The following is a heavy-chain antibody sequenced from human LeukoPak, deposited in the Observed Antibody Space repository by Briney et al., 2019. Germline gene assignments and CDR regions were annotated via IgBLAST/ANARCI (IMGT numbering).Heavy chain of an antibody. J-gene: IGHJ3*02. Sequence: GGSLRLSCAASGFTFDDYGMSWVRQAPGKGLEWVSGIIWNGGSTGYADSVKGRFTISRDNAKNSLYLQMNSLRAEDTALYYCARERGDNYYDSSGYSPEAFDIWGQGTMVTVSS. CDR2: IIWNGGST. V-gene: IGHV3-20*04. D-gene: IGHD3-22*01. CDR1: GFTFDDYG. CDR3: ARERGDNYYDSSGYSPEAFDI.